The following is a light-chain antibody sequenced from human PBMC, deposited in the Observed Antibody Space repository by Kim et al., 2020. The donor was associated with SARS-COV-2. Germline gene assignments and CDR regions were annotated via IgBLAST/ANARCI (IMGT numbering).Light chain of an antibody. Sequence: SVSPGDRATRSCRASQSVSSYLAGFQQKPGQAPRLLIYDASNRATGIPARFSGSGSGTDFTLTISSLEPEDFAVYYCQQRSNWPTFGQGTKVDIK. V-gene: IGKV3-11*01. CDR1: QSVSSY. J-gene: IGKJ1*01. CDR2: DAS. CDR3: QQRSNWPT.